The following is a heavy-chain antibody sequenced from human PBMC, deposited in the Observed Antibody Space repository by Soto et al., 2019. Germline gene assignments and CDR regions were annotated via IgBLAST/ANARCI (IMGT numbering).Heavy chain of an antibody. Sequence: QVQLVQTGAEVKKPGASVKVSCTASGYTFTSYAMHWVRQAPGQRLERMGWINAGNGNTKYSQKFQGRVTITRDTSASTAYMELSSLRSEDTAVYYCARVLFERNYYYIDVWGKGTTVTVSS. CDR1: GYTFTSYA. CDR2: INAGNGNT. V-gene: IGHV1-3*01. CDR3: ARVLFERNYYYIDV. D-gene: IGHD2-21*01. J-gene: IGHJ6*03.